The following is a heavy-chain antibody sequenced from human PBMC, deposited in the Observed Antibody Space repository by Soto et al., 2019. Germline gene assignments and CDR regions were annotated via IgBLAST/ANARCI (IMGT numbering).Heavy chain of an antibody. CDR1: GGTFSSYA. CDR3: AREAGAYSSGYNYYYYGMDV. D-gene: IGHD3-22*01. V-gene: IGHV1-69*06. Sequence: GASVKVSCKASGGTFSSYAISWVRQAPGQGLEWMGGIIPIFGTANYAQKFQGRVTITADKSTSTAYMEVSSLRSEDTAVYYCAREAGAYSSGYNYYYYGMDVWGQGTTVTVSS. J-gene: IGHJ6*02. CDR2: IIPIFGTA.